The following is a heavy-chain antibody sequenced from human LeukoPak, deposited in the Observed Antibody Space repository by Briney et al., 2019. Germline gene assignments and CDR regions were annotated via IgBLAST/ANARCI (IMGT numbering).Heavy chain of an antibody. Sequence: SETLSLTCAVYGGSFSGYYWSWIRQPPGKGLEWIGEINHSGSTNYNPSLKSRVTISADTSRNHCSLILSSVTAADTAVYYCARGRSGSSSGWPKRYYFDYWGQGTLVTVSS. D-gene: IGHD6-19*01. CDR1: GGSFSGYY. V-gene: IGHV4-34*01. CDR3: ARGRSGSSSGWPKRYYFDY. CDR2: INHSGST. J-gene: IGHJ4*02.